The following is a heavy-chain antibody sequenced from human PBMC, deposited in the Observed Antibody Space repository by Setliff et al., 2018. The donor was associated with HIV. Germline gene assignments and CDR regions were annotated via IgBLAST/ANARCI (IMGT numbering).Heavy chain of an antibody. CDR2: INGGTTT. CDR3: ARERLRFLEWLPLDY. V-gene: IGHV3-66*02. D-gene: IGHD3-3*01. Sequence: PGGSLRLSCVASGITVSGIYMTWVRQAPGKGLEWVSVINGGTTTYYADSVKGRFTISRDNSKNTLYLQMNSLRAEDTAVYYCARERLRFLEWLPLDYWGQGTLVTVSS. J-gene: IGHJ4*02. CDR1: GITVSGIY.